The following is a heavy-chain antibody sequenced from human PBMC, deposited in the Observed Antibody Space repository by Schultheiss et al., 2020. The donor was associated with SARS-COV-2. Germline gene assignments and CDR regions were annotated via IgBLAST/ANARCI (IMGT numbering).Heavy chain of an antibody. CDR2: IIPIFGTA. Sequence: SVKVSCKASGGTFSSYAISWVRQAPGQGLEWMGGIIPIFGTANYAQKFQGRVTMTRDTSTSTVYMELSSLRSEDTAVYYCARALWIQLWGADYWGQGTLVTVSS. CDR1: GGTFSSYA. CDR3: ARALWIQLWGADY. V-gene: IGHV1-69*05. J-gene: IGHJ4*02. D-gene: IGHD5-18*01.